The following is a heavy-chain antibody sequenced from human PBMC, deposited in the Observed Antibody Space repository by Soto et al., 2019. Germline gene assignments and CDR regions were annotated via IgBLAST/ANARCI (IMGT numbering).Heavy chain of an antibody. V-gene: IGHV5-51*01. Sequence: GEPQRISSSGSGYSFTAYWIGWVLQMPGKGLEWMGIIYPGDSDTRYSPSFQGQVTISADKSISTAYLQWSSLKASDTAMYYCARRAYSGSWNYFDYWGQGTLVTVSS. J-gene: IGHJ4*02. CDR3: ARRAYSGSWNYFDY. CDR2: IYPGDSDT. D-gene: IGHD6-13*01. CDR1: GYSFTAYW.